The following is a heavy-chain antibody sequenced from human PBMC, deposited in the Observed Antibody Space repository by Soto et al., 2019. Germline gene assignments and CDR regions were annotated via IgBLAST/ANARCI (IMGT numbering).Heavy chain of an antibody. J-gene: IGHJ6*02. D-gene: IGHD2-15*01. V-gene: IGHV1-69*12. CDR2: IIPVFGTV. CDR1: GGTVSSYA. CDR3: ARGYCSGGSCFKYNYHGMDV. Sequence: QVQLVQSGAEVKKPGSSVKVSCKASGGTVSSYAISWVRQAPGQGLEWMGGIIPVFGTVNYAQKLQGRVTITADESTSTDYMELRSLRSEDTAVYYCARGYCSGGSCFKYNYHGMDVWGQGTTVTVSS.